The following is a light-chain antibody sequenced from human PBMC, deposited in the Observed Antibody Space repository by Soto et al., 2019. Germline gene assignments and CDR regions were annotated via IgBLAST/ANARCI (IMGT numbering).Light chain of an antibody. Sequence: EIVLTQSPGTLSLSPGERATLSSRASQSVSSSYLAWYQQKPGQAPRLLIYGASSRATGIPDRFSGSGSGTYFTLTISRLEPEDFAVYYCQQYGSSPSLTFGGGTKVEIK. V-gene: IGKV3-20*01. J-gene: IGKJ4*01. CDR3: QQYGSSPSLT. CDR2: GAS. CDR1: QSVSSSY.